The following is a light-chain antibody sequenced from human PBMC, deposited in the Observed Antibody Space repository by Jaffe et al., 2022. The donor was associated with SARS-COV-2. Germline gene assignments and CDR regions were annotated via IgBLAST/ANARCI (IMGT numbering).Light chain of an antibody. Sequence: EIVMTQSPATLSVSPGERATLSCRASQSVSSNLAWYQQKPGQAPRLLIYGASTRATGIPARFSGSGSGTEFTLTISSLQSEDFAVYYCQQYNNGPALTFGQGTKVEIK. CDR1: QSVSSN. J-gene: IGKJ1*01. CDR2: GAS. V-gene: IGKV3-15*01. CDR3: QQYNNGPALT.